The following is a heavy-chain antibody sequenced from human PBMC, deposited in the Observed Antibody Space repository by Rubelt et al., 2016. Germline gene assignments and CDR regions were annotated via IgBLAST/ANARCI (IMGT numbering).Heavy chain of an antibody. Sequence: QLQLQESGPGLVKPSETLSLTCTVSGASISSYYWSWIRQPPGKGLEWIGEINHSGSTYYNPSLKSRVTIAVDTAKNQFSLKLSSVTAADTAVYYCARGAQGGLASYWGQGTLVTVSS. CDR2: INHSGST. CDR1: GASISSYY. J-gene: IGHJ4*02. V-gene: IGHV4-59*01. CDR3: ARGAQGGLASY. D-gene: IGHD3-16*01.